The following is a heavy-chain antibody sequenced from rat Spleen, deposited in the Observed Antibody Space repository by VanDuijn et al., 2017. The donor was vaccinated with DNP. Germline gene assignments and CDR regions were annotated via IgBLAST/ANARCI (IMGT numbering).Heavy chain of an antibody. CDR3: ARGGRSYFDY. CDR1: GFSITSNY. D-gene: IGHD1-11*01. V-gene: IGHV3-1*01. Sequence: EVQLQESGPGLVKPPQSLSLTCSVTGFSITSNYWAWIRKLPGNKMEWVGHISYSGSTSYNPSLKSRISITRDTSKNQFFLHLNSVTTEDTATYYCARGGRSYFDYWGQGVMVTVSS. CDR2: ISYSGST. J-gene: IGHJ2*01.